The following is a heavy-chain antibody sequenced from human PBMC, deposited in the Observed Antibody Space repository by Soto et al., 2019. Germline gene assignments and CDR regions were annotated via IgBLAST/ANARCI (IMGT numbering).Heavy chain of an antibody. CDR1: GFTFSSYS. V-gene: IGHV3-21*01. D-gene: IGHD3-3*01. J-gene: IGHJ4*02. CDR3: ARVLRFLEWPYYFDY. Sequence: GGSLRLSCAASGFTFSSYSMNWVRQAPGKGLEWVSSISGSSSYIYYADSVKGRFTISRDNAKNSLYLQMNSLRAEDTAVYYCARVLRFLEWPYYFDYWGQGTLVTVSS. CDR2: ISGSSSYI.